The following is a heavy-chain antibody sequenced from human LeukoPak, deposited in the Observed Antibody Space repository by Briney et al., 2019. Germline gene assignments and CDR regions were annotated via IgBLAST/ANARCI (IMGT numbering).Heavy chain of an antibody. CDR2: IYYSGST. V-gene: IGHV4-39*01. Sequence: SETLSLTCTVSGGSISSSSYYWGWIRQPPGKGLEWIGRIYYSGSTYHNPSLKSRVTISAATSRNQFSLKLSSLTAADTAVYYCARGSFQGLAPRDFDYWGRGTLVTVSS. CDR3: ARGSFQGLAPRDFDY. CDR1: GGSISSSSYY. J-gene: IGHJ4*02. D-gene: IGHD6-19*01.